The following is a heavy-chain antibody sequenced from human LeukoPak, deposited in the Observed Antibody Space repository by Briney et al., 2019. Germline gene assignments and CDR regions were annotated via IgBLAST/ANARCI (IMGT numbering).Heavy chain of an antibody. V-gene: IGHV4-31*03. J-gene: IGHJ4*02. CDR2: IYYSGST. CDR1: GGSISSSSYY. CDR3: ARVPGGYYDSSGYYYAIDY. Sequence: PSETLSLTCTVSGGSISSSSYYWGWIRQPPGKGLEWIGYIYYSGSTYYNPSLKSRVTISVDTSKNQFSLKLSSVTAADTAVYYCARVPGGYYDSSGYYYAIDYWGQGTLVTVSS. D-gene: IGHD3-22*01.